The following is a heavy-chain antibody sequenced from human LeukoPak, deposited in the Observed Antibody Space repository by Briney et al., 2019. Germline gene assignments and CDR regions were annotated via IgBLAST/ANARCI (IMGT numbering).Heavy chain of an antibody. V-gene: IGHV4-34*01. CDR3: ARGRRGYDSRTPVDY. CDR2: INHSGST. D-gene: IGHD5-12*01. Sequence: SETLSLTCAVYGGSFSGYYWSWIRQPPGKGLEWFGEINHSGSTHYNPSLESGRTISVDTCRIKFSLKLSSVTAADTDVYYCARGRRGYDSRTPVDYWGQGTLVTVSS. J-gene: IGHJ4*02. CDR1: GGSFSGYY.